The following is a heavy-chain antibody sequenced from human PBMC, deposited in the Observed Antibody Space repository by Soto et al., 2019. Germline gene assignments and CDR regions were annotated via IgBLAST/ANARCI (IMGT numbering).Heavy chain of an antibody. V-gene: IGHV1-69*06. CDR1: GGTLSDHG. D-gene: IGHD3-10*01. CDR3: ARGVFGSGNYYTGPSAFDI. J-gene: IGHJ3*02. CDR2: TVPVFNSP. Sequence: QVQLEQSGAEVKKPGSSVKVSCKASGGTLSDHGVAWLRQAPGQGLEWMGGTVPVFNSPKYAPKFQGRVTIAADKSTNIAYMELSSLRSEDTALYYCARGVFGSGNYYTGPSAFDIWGQGTMVLVSS.